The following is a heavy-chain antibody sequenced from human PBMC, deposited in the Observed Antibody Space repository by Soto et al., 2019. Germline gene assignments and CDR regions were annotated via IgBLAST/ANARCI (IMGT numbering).Heavy chain of an antibody. V-gene: IGHV3-23*01. CDR3: AKTSGVSYPESRVFDY. CDR2: ISGSGGNT. D-gene: IGHD1-26*01. CDR1: GFTFSSYV. J-gene: IGHJ4*02. Sequence: GGSLRLSCAASGFTFSSYVMSWVRQAPGKGLEWVSAISGSGGNTYYADSVKGRFTISRDNSKNTLFLQMNSLRAEDAAIYYCAKTSGVSYPESRVFDYWGQGTRVTVSS.